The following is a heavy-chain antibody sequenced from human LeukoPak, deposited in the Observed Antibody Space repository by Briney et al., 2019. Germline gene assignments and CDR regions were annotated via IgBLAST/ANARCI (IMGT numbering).Heavy chain of an antibody. J-gene: IGHJ4*02. D-gene: IGHD3-10*01. CDR3: ASSSGSPDY. CDR2: IYYSGST. V-gene: IGHV4-39*07. Sequence: SETLSLTCTVSGGSISSSSYYWGWIRQPPGKGLEWIGSIYYSGSTYYNPSLKSRVTISVDTSKNQFSLKLSSVTAADTAVYYCASSSGSPDYWGQGTLVTVSS. CDR1: GGSISSSSYY.